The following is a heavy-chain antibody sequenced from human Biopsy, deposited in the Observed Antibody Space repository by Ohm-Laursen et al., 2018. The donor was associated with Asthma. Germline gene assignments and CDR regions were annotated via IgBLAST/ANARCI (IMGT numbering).Heavy chain of an antibody. CDR1: GGSVSSGSYY. Sequence: SDTLSLTCTASGGSVSSGSYYWSWIRQPPGKGLAWVSYISYSGSTDYNPSLKSRLTISMDTSKNQFSLKLSSVTAADTAVYFCARVASYGDVYFGIDVWGPGTTVSVS. J-gene: IGHJ6*02. CDR2: ISYSGST. D-gene: IGHD4-17*01. V-gene: IGHV4-61*01. CDR3: ARVASYGDVYFGIDV.